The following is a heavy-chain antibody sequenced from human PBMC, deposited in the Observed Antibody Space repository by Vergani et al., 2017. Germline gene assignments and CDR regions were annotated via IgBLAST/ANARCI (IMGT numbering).Heavy chain of an antibody. D-gene: IGHD3-9*01. CDR2: VFHSGST. CDR1: NSSINSNYY. Sequence: QVQLQESGPGLVQPAETLSLTCVISNSSINSNYYWGWLRQSTGGRLEWIGSVFHSGSTFPNPSLKGRVTISVDKSKKLISLILNSVTAADTAVYYCVRDAINYYVLTGYYIGLDSWGQGTLVTVSS. V-gene: IGHV4-38-2*01. J-gene: IGHJ4*02. CDR3: VRDAINYYVLTGYYIGLDS.